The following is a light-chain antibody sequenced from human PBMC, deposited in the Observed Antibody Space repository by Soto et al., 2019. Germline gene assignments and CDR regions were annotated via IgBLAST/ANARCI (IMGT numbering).Light chain of an antibody. J-gene: IGKJ1*01. CDR2: KAS. Sequence: DIQMTQSPSTLSGSVGDRVTITCRASQTISSWFAWYQQKPGKAPKLLIYKASTLKSGVPSRFSGSGSGTEFTLTISSLQPDDFATYYCQQYNSWTFGQGTKVDIK. V-gene: IGKV1-5*03. CDR1: QTISSW. CDR3: QQYNSWT.